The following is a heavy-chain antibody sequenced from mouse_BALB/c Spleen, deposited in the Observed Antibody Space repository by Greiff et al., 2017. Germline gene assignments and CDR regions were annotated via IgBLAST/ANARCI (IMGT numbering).Heavy chain of an antibody. V-gene: IGHV1S56*01. J-gene: IGHJ2*01. D-gene: IGHD6-1*01. CDR2: IYPGNVNT. CDR1: GYTFTSYY. CDR3: ARRQHGIDY. Sequence: QVQLQQSGPELVKPGASVRISCKASGYTFTSYYIHWVKQRPGQGLEWIGWIYPGNVNTKYNEKFKGKATLAADKSSSTAYMQLSSLTSEDSAVYFCARRQHGIDYWGQGTTLTVSS.